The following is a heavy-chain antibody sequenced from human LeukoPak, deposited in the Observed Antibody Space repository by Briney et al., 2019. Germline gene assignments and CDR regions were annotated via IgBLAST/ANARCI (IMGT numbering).Heavy chain of an antibody. V-gene: IGHV3-23*01. Sequence: GGSLRLSCAASGFTFSSYAMSWVRQAPGKGLEWVSAISGSGGSTYYADSVKGRFTISRDNAKNSLYLQMNSLRAEDTAVYYCARDGGMSTVTQGGLDYWGQGTLVTVSS. CDR2: ISGSGGST. CDR3: ARDGGMSTVTQGGLDY. CDR1: GFTFSSYA. D-gene: IGHD4-17*01. J-gene: IGHJ4*02.